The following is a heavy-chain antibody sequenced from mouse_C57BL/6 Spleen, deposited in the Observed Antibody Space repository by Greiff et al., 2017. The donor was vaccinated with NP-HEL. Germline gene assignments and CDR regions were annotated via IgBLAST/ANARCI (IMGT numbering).Heavy chain of an antibody. Sequence: EVQLVESGPELVKPGASVKMSCKASGYTFTDYNMHWVKQSHGKSLEWIGYLNPNNGGTSYNQKFKGKATLTVNKSSSTAYMELRSLTSEDSAVYYCAPLYYDYDGFAYWGKGTLVTVSA. D-gene: IGHD2-4*01. CDR2: LNPNNGGT. CDR1: GYTFTDYN. V-gene: IGHV1-22*01. CDR3: APLYYDYDGFAY. J-gene: IGHJ3*01.